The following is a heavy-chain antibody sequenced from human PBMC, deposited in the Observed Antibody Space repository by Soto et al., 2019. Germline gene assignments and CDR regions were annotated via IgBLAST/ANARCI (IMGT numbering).Heavy chain of an antibody. CDR1: GDSVSSNSVA. J-gene: IGHJ6*03. Sequence: SQTLSLTCAISGDSVSSNSVAWNWIRQSPSRGLEWLGRTYYRSKWYIDYAVSVKGRITINPDPSKNQFSLQLNSVTPEDTAVYYCARERGTYYDISTGLFYYYYMDVWGKGTTVTVSS. CDR2: TYYRSKWYI. CDR3: ARERGTYYDISTGLFYYYYMDV. D-gene: IGHD3-9*01. V-gene: IGHV6-1*01.